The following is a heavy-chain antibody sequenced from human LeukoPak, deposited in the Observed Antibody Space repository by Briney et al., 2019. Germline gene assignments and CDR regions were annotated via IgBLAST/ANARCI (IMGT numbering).Heavy chain of an antibody. J-gene: IGHJ6*03. V-gene: IGHV3-7*01. D-gene: IGHD3-3*01. CDR3: ARRRSYDFWSGYGTYSYYYYMDV. CDR1: GFTFSSYA. CDR2: IKEEGSEK. Sequence: GGSLRLSCAASGFTFSSYAMSWVRQAPGKGLEWVANIKEEGSEKYYVDSVKGRFTISRDNAKNSLYLQMNSLRAEDTAVYYCARRRSYDFWSGYGTYSYYYYMDVWGKGTTVTVSS.